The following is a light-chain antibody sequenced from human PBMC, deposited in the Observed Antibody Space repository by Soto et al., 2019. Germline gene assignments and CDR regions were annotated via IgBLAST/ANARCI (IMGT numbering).Light chain of an antibody. CDR2: GAS. CDR1: QSVSSSY. V-gene: IGKV3-20*01. J-gene: IGKJ4*01. CDR3: QQYGSSPT. Sequence: EIVLTQSPGTLSLAAGERATLSCRASQSVSSSYLAWYQQKPGQAPRLLIYGASSRATGIPDRFSGSGSGTDFTLTISRLEPEDFAVYYCQQYGSSPTFGGATKVEIK.